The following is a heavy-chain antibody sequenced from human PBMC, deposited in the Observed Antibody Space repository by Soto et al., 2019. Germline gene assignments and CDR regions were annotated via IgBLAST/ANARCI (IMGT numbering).Heavy chain of an antibody. D-gene: IGHD3-3*01. J-gene: IGHJ6*02. CDR1: GGTFSSYA. CDR3: ASRSGFLGWFGVSDSYYGMDL. Sequence: QVQLVQSGAEVKKPGSSVKVSCKASGGTFSSYAISWVRQAPGQGLEWMGGIIPIFGTANYAQKFQGRVTITADESTSTAYMELSSLRSEDTVVDYCASRSGFLGWFGVSDSYYGMDLWGQGTTVTVSS. CDR2: IIPIFGTA. V-gene: IGHV1-69*12.